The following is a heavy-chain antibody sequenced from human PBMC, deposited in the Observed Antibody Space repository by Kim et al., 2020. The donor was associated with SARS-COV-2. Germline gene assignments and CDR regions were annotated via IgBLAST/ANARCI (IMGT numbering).Heavy chain of an antibody. J-gene: IGHJ4*02. V-gene: IGHV3-30*04. CDR1: GFTFSSYA. Sequence: GGSLRLSCAASGFTFSSYAMHWVRQAPGKGLEWVAGISYDGSNKYYADSVKGRFTISRDNSKNTLYLQMNSLRAEDTAVYYCARKAGRGYDSSGNPDYWGQGTLVTVSS. CDR3: ARKAGRGYDSSGNPDY. D-gene: IGHD3-22*01. CDR2: ISYDGSNK.